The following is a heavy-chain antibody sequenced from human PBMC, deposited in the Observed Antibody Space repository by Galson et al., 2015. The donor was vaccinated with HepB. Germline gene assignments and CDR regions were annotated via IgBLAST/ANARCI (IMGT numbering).Heavy chain of an antibody. CDR2: ISYDGSNK. Sequence: SLRLSCAASGFTFSSYGMHWVRQAPGKGLEWVAVISYDGSNKYYADSVKGRFTISRDNSKNTLYLQMNSLRAEDTAVYYCAKGPDRLRYFDWSPSEYFDLWGRDTLVTVSS. V-gene: IGHV3-30*18. CDR1: GFTFSSYG. CDR3: AKGPDRLRYFDWSPSEYFDL. J-gene: IGHJ2*01. D-gene: IGHD3-9*01.